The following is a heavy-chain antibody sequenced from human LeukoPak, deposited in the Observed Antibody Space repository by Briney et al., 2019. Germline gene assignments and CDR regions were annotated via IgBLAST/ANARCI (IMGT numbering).Heavy chain of an antibody. Sequence: PGGSLRLSCAASGLTFSSYNMNWVRQAPGKGLEWVSAISGSGGSTYYADSVKGRFTISRDNSKNTLYLQMNSLRAEDAAVYYCAKHIVATSADYWGQGTLVTVSS. CDR2: ISGSGGST. D-gene: IGHD5-12*01. CDR1: GLTFSSYN. V-gene: IGHV3-23*01. CDR3: AKHIVATSADY. J-gene: IGHJ4*02.